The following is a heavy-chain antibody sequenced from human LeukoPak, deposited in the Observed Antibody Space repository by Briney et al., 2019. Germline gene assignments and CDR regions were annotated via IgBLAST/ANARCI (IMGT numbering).Heavy chain of an antibody. J-gene: IGHJ3*02. D-gene: IGHD1/OR15-1a*01. CDR1: GGTFSSYA. CDR2: IIPIFGTA. V-gene: IGHV1-69*05. CDR3: ARDKEHTLNAFDT. Sequence: ASVKVSCKASGGTFSSYAISWVRQAPGQGLEWMGGIIPIFGTANYAQKFQGRVTITTDESTSTAYMELSSLRSEDTAVYYCARDKEHTLNAFDTWGQGTMVTVSS.